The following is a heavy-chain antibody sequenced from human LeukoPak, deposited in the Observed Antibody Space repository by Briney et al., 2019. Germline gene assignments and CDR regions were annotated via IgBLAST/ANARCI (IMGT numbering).Heavy chain of an antibody. J-gene: IGHJ3*02. CDR2: INPSGGST. CDR1: GYTFTSYY. Sequence: ASVKVSCKASGYTFTSYYMHWVRQAPGQGLEWMGIINPSGGSTSYAQKFQGRVTMTRDMSTSTVYMELSSLRSEDTAVYYCARPSTTCHYYDSSGYYYPCPSQDAFDIWGQGTMVTVSS. CDR3: ARPSTTCHYYDSSGYYYPCPSQDAFDI. D-gene: IGHD3-22*01. V-gene: IGHV1-46*01.